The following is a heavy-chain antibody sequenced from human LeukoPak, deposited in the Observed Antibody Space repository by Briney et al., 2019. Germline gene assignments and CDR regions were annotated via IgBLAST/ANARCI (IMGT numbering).Heavy chain of an antibody. D-gene: IGHD1-26*01. CDR2: IFYSGRT. CDR3: AREGRSYSLDY. V-gene: IGHV4-39*07. CDR1: GGSISSSTYY. Sequence: SETLSLTCTVSGGSISSSTYYWGWIRQPPGKGLEWIGSIFYSGRTYYNPSLKSRVTMSVDTSKNQFSLQLNSVTPEDTAVYYCAREGRSYSLDYWGQGTLVTVSS. J-gene: IGHJ4*02.